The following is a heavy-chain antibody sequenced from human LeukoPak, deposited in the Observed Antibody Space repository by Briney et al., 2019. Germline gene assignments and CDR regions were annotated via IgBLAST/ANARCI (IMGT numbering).Heavy chain of an antibody. CDR1: GDSVSSNSVT. J-gene: IGHJ5*02. V-gene: IGHV6-1*01. CDR3: ARRLTQYDCFDP. D-gene: IGHD2-2*01. Sequence: SQTLSLTCAISGDSVSSNSVTWNWIRQSPSRGLEWLGRAYCRSTWYNDYAVSVRGRITVNPDTSKNQFSLHLNSVTPEDTAVYYCARRLTQYDCFDPWGQGILVTVSS. CDR2: AYCRSTWYN.